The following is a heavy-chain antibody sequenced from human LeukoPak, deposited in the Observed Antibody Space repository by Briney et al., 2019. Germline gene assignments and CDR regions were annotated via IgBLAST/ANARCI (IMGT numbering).Heavy chain of an antibody. D-gene: IGHD1-26*01. CDR3: AKDRVGAIDY. Sequence: GGSLRLSCAASGFTFSNAWMSWVRQAPGKGLEWVTFIRFDGSYEDYADSVKGRFTISRDNSKNTLYLQMNSLRAEDTAVYYCAKDRVGAIDYWGQGTLVTVSS. CDR2: IRFDGSYE. V-gene: IGHV3-30*02. CDR1: GFTFSNAW. J-gene: IGHJ4*02.